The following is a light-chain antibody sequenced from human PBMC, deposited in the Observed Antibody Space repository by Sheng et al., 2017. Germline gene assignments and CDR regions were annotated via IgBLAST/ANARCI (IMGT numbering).Light chain of an antibody. V-gene: IGKV1-39*01. CDR2: AAS. Sequence: DIQLTQSPSSLSASVGDRVTITCRASQSISSFLNWYQQKPGKAPKVLIYAASSLQSGVPSRFSGSGSGTDFTLTISSLQPEDFATYYCQQTYSFPPWTFGQGTKVEVK. CDR3: QQTYSFPPWT. CDR1: QSISSF. J-gene: IGKJ1*01.